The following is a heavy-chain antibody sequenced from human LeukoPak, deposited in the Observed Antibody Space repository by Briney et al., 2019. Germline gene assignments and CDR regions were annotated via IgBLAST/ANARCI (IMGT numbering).Heavy chain of an antibody. CDR1: GGSISSYY. CDR3: ARLPEDYYYYYMDV. Sequence: SETLSLTCTVSGGSISSYYWGWIRQPPGKGLEWIGSIYYSGSTYYNPSLKSRVTISVDTSKNQFSLKLSSVTAADTAVYYCARLPEDYYYYYMDVWGKGTTVTVSS. J-gene: IGHJ6*03. CDR2: IYYSGST. V-gene: IGHV4-39*01.